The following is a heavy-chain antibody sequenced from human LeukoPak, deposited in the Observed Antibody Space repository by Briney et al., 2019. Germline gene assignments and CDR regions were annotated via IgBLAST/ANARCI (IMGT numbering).Heavy chain of an antibody. CDR2: IYYSGST. J-gene: IGHJ4*02. Sequence: PSETLSLTCTVSGGSISSGSYYWGWIRQPPGKGLEWIGSIYYSGSTYYKPSLKSRVTISLDTSKNQFSLKLSSVTAADTAVYYCARAYSPPQWSPFDYWGQGTLSPSPQ. D-gene: IGHD6-13*01. CDR3: ARAYSPPQWSPFDY. CDR1: GGSISSGSYY. V-gene: IGHV4-39*07.